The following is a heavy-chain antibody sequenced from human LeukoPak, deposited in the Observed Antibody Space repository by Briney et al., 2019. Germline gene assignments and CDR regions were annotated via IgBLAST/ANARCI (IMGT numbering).Heavy chain of an antibody. J-gene: IGHJ5*02. D-gene: IGHD6-13*01. CDR3: ARESSSSWENWFDP. V-gene: IGHV1-2*02. Sequence: ASVKVSCKASGYTFTSYGISWVRQAPGQGLEWMGWINPNSGGTNYAQKFQGRVTMTRDTSISTAYMELSRLRSDDTAVYYCARESSSSWENWFDPWGQGTLVTVSS. CDR1: GYTFTSYG. CDR2: INPNSGGT.